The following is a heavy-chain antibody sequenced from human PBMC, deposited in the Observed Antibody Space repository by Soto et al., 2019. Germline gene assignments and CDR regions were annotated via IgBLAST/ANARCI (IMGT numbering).Heavy chain of an antibody. CDR3: ARDNPSPFKYSPAGWFDA. J-gene: IGHJ5*02. CDR2: IYYTGAT. CDR1: GYSIISGSYF. D-gene: IGHD2-15*01. V-gene: IGHV4-61*01. Sequence: PSETLSLTCNVTGYSIISGSYFWSWIRQPPGKGLEWIGYIYYTGATSYNPSLGGRVTISLDTSKTQFSLKLTSVTAADAAVYFCARDNPSPFKYSPAGWFDAWGPGTTVTVSS.